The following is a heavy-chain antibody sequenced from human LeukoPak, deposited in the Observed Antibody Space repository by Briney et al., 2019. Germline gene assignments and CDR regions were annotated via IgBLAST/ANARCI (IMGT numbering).Heavy chain of an antibody. Sequence: GGSLRLSCAASGFTFSSYAMSWVRQAPGKGLEWVSAISGSGGSTYYADSVKGRFTISRDNAKNTLYLQMNSLRAEDTAVYYCANADYYDSSKTDYWGQGTLVTVSS. D-gene: IGHD3-22*01. V-gene: IGHV3-23*01. CDR2: ISGSGGST. CDR1: GFTFSSYA. J-gene: IGHJ4*02. CDR3: ANADYYDSSKTDY.